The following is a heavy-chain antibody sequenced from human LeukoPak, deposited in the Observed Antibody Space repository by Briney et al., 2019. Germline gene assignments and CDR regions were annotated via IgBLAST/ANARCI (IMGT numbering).Heavy chain of an antibody. Sequence: SETLSLTCAVYGGSFSGYYWSWIRQPPGKGLEWIGEINHSGSTNYNPSLKSRVTISVDTSKNQFSLKLSSVTAADTAVYYCARDHLATVTTSVYYYYGMDVWGQGTTVTVSS. D-gene: IGHD4-17*01. CDR1: GGSFSGYY. V-gene: IGHV4-34*01. CDR3: ARDHLATVTTSVYYYYGMDV. J-gene: IGHJ6*02. CDR2: INHSGST.